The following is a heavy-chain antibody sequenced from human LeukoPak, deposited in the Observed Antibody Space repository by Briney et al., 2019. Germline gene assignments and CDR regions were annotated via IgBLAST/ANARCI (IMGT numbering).Heavy chain of an antibody. D-gene: IGHD4-11*01. CDR1: GYSFTTYG. V-gene: IGHV1-18*01. J-gene: IGHJ4*02. CDR3: ARDAKVTTTSLDY. CDR2: ISAYNGDT. Sequence: ASVKVSCKASGYSFTTYGISWVGQAPGQGLEWMGWISAYNGDTNYAQKFQGRVTMTTDTSTSTAYMELRSLRSEDTAVYYCARDAKVTTTSLDYWGQGTLVTVSS.